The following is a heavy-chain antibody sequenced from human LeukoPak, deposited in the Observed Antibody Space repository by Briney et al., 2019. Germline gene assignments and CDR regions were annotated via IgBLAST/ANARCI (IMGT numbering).Heavy chain of an antibody. CDR2: IYSGGST. CDR3: ARVQTGTTNWFDP. V-gene: IGHV3-53*01. J-gene: IGHJ5*02. Sequence: GGSLRLSCAASVFTVSSNYMNWVRQAPGKGLEWVSVIYSGGSTYYADSVKGRFTISRDNSKNTLYLQMNSLRAEDTAVYYCARVQTGTTNWFDPWGQGTLVTVSS. D-gene: IGHD1-1*01. CDR1: VFTVSSNY.